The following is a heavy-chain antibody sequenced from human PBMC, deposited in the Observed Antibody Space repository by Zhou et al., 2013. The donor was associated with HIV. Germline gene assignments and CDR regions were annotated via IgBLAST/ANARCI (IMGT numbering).Heavy chain of an antibody. J-gene: IGHJ4*02. CDR2: INPSGGST. CDR3: ARVVFDRSDY. V-gene: IGHV1-46*01. D-gene: IGHD3-9*01. CDR1: GYTFTSYS. Sequence: QVQLVQSGAEVKKPGASVKVSCKASGYTFTSYSVHWVRQAPGQGLEWMGIINPSGGSTRYAQKFQGRVTMTRDTSTSTSYMEVRSLRSDDTAVYYCARVVFDRSDYWGQGTRVTVSS.